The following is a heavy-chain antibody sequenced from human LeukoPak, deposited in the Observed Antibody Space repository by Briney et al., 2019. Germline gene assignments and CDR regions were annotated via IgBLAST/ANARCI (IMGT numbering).Heavy chain of an antibody. CDR3: ARDYYDSSGYNNY. D-gene: IGHD3-22*01. CDR1: GGSFSGYY. J-gene: IGHJ4*02. CDR2: INHSGST. Sequence: PSETLSLTCAVYGGSFSGYYWSWIRQPPGKGLEWIGEINHSGSTNYNPSLKSRVAISVDTSKNQFSLELSSVTAADTAVYYCARDYYDSSGYNNYWGQGTLVTVSS. V-gene: IGHV4-34*01.